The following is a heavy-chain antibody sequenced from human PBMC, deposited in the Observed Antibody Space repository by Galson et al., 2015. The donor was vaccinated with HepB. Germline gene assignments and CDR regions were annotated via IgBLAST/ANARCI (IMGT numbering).Heavy chain of an antibody. Sequence: SVKVSCKASGGIFSSYTISWVRQAPGQGLEWMGRIIPILGIANYAQKFQGRVTITADKSTSTAYMELSSLRSEDTAVYYCARGGGYYDETLYWGQGTLVTVSS. D-gene: IGHD3-3*01. J-gene: IGHJ4*02. V-gene: IGHV1-69*02. CDR1: GGIFSSYT. CDR3: ARGGGYYDETLY. CDR2: IIPILGIA.